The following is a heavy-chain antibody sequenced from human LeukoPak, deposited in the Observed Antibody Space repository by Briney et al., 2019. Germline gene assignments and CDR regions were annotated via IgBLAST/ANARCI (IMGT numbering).Heavy chain of an antibody. CDR1: GYTFTSYY. V-gene: IGHV1-46*03. CDR2: INPSGGST. D-gene: IGHD4-23*01. CDR3: ARVGKRYWFDP. J-gene: IGHJ5*02. Sequence: GASVKISCKASGYTFTSYYMHWLRQAPGQGLEWMGMINPSGGSTSYAQKFQGRVAMTRDTSTSTVYMELSSLRSEDTAVYYCARVGKRYWFDPRGQGTLVTVSS.